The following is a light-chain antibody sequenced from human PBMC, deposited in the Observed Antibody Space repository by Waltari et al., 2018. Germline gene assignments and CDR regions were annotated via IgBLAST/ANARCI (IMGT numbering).Light chain of an antibody. V-gene: IGKV3D-15*01. CDR2: GAS. J-gene: IGKJ2*03. CDR3: QQNSNWPHS. CDR1: QSVSSS. Sequence: EIVMTQSPATLSLSPGERATPSCRASQSVSSSLAWYQQKPGQAPRLLIYGASSRATGIPDRFSGSGSGTEFTLTISSLEPEDVAVYYCQQNSNWPHSFGQGTKVEIK.